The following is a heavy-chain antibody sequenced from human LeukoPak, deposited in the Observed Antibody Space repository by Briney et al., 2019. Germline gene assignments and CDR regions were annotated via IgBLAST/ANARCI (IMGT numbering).Heavy chain of an antibody. CDR3: GRPFYYDSSGYFDC. D-gene: IGHD3-22*01. CDR2: IYPGDSDT. Sequence: SGESLKISCKGSGYRFTSYWIGWVRQMPGKGLEWMGIIYPGDSDTRYSPSFQGQVTISADKSISTAYLQWSSLKASDSAIYSCGRPFYYDSSGYFDCWGQGTLVTVSS. CDR1: GYRFTSYW. J-gene: IGHJ4*02. V-gene: IGHV5-51*01.